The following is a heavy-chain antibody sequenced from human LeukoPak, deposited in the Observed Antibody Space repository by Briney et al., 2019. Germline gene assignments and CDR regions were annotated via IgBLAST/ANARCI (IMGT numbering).Heavy chain of an antibody. CDR2: ISRSGSTI. V-gene: IGHV3-48*03. D-gene: IGHD5-12*01. Sequence: GGSLRLSCAASGFTFSSYEMNWVRQAPGKGLEWVSYISRSGSTIYYADSVKGRFTISRDNAKNSLYLQMNSLRAEDTAVYYCARECFGGYSGYQNIDYWGQGTLVTVSS. J-gene: IGHJ4*02. CDR3: ARECFGGYSGYQNIDY. CDR1: GFTFSSYE.